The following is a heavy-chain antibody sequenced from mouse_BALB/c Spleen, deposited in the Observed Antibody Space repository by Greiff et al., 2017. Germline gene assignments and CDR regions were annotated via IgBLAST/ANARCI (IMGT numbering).Heavy chain of an antibody. CDR2: IDPSDSET. CDR1: GYSFTSYW. V-gene: IGHV1S126*01. J-gene: IGHJ4*01. Sequence: VKLQESGPQLVRPGASVKISCKASGYSFTSYWMHWVKQRPGQGLEWIGMIDPSDSETRLNQKFKDKATLTVDKSSSTAYMQLSSTTSEDSAVYYCAREDYGDYAMDYWGQGTSVTVSS. CDR3: AREDYGDYAMDY. D-gene: IGHD2-4*01.